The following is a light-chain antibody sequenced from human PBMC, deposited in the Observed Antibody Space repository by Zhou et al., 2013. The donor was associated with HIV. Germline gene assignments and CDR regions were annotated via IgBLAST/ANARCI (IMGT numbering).Light chain of an antibody. V-gene: IGKV1-5*03. Sequence: DIQMTQSPSTLSASVGDRVTITCRASHSVYSWLAWYQHKPGKPPMLLITQTSNLQSGVPSRFSGSGSGTEFTLTISSLQPDDFATYYCQQYNNYPETFGLGTKVEIK. CDR1: HSVYSW. CDR2: QTS. CDR3: QQYNNYPET. J-gene: IGKJ1*01.